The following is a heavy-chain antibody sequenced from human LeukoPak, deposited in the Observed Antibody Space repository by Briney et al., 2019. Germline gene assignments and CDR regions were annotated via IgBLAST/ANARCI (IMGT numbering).Heavy chain of an antibody. Sequence: GGSLRLSCAVSGFTFSNYWMSWVRQGPGKGLEWVANIKDDGGETYYVDSVRGRFTISRDNAKKSLYLQMNSLRVEDTAVYYCARLDNWNYPYWGQGTLVTVSS. CDR2: IKDDGGET. CDR1: GFTFSNYW. J-gene: IGHJ4*02. V-gene: IGHV3-7*01. D-gene: IGHD1-7*01. CDR3: ARLDNWNYPY.